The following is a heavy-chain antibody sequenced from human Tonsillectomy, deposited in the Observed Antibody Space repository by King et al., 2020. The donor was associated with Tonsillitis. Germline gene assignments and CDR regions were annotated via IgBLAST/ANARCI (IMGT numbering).Heavy chain of an antibody. CDR3: TRPTNWNYDFDY. Sequence: QLVQSGAEVKKPGESLRISCQGSGYSFTSYWISWVRQMPGKRLEWMGGIDPIDSNTNYSPSFQGHVTISVDTSISTAYLQWSSLKASDTAMYYCTRPTNWNYDFDYWGQGTLVTVSS. J-gene: IGHJ4*02. V-gene: IGHV5-10-1*01. D-gene: IGHD1-7*01. CDR2: IDPIDSNT. CDR1: GYSFTSYW.